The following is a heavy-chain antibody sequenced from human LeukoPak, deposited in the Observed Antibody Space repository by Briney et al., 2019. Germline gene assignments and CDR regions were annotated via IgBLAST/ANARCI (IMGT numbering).Heavy chain of an antibody. CDR3: SVMHRYYDGSGYWVQ. CDR2: INRDGSTT. D-gene: IGHD3-22*01. V-gene: IGHV3-74*01. J-gene: IGHJ4*02. Sequence: GGSLRLSCAASGFTFSNYWVHWVRQAPGKGLVWVSRINRDGSTTNYADSVKGRFTVSRDNAKNTLNLQMNSLRAEDTAVYYCSVMHRYYDGSGYWVQWGQGTLVTVSS. CDR1: GFTFSNYW.